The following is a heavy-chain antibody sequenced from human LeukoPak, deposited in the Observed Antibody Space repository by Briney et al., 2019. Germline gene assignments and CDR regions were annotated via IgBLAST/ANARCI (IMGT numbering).Heavy chain of an antibody. Sequence: GASVKVSCKASGYTFTNYYMHWVRQAPGQGLEWMGWINPNSGGTNYAQKLQGRVTMTTDTSTSTAYMELRSLRSDDTAVYYCARDRRDHYSVVAATHPFDYWGQGTLVTVSS. J-gene: IGHJ4*02. CDR2: INPNSGGT. V-gene: IGHV1-2*02. D-gene: IGHD2-15*01. CDR1: GYTFTNYY. CDR3: ARDRRDHYSVVAATHPFDY.